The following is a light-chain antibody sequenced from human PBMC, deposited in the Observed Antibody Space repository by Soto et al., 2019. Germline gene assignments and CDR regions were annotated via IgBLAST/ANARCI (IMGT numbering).Light chain of an antibody. CDR1: SSNIGSNT. J-gene: IGLJ3*02. V-gene: IGLV1-44*01. CDR2: NSN. Sequence: QSVLTQPPSASETPGQRVTISCSGSSSNIGSNTVNWYQQLPGTAPKLLIYNSNQRPSGVPDRFSGSKSGTSASLAIRGLQSEDEADYCCGAWDDSLNGWVFGGGTKLTVL. CDR3: GAWDDSLNGWV.